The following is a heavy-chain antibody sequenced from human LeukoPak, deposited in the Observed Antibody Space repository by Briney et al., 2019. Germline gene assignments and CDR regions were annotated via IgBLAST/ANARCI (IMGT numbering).Heavy chain of an antibody. CDR3: ARRRIVGSTEDAFDI. V-gene: IGHV3-30-3*01. J-gene: IGHJ3*02. CDR1: GFTFSSYA. Sequence: GGSLRLSCAASGFTFSSYAMHWVRQAPGKGLEWAAVISSDGNTKYYADSVEGRFTISRDNSNNTLYLQMNTLGADDTAIYYCARRRIVGSTEDAFDIWGQGTMVTLSS. CDR2: ISSDGNTK. D-gene: IGHD1-26*01.